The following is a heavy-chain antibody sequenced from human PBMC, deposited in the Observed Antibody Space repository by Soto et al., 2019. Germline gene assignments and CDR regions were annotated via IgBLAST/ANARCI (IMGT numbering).Heavy chain of an antibody. CDR1: GFTFSSYG. J-gene: IGHJ3*02. V-gene: IGHV3-30*18. CDR3: AKPGPCGDYGWDAFDI. Sequence: GGSLRLSCAASGFTFSSYGMHWVRQAPGKGLEWVAVISYDGSNKYYADSVKGRFTISRDNSKNTLYLQMNSLRAEDTAVYYCAKPGPCGDYGWDAFDIWGQGTMVTVSS. D-gene: IGHD4-17*01. CDR2: ISYDGSNK.